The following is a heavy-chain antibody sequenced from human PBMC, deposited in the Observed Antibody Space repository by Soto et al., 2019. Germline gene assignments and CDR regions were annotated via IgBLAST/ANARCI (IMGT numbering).Heavy chain of an antibody. CDR2: IYGSGNT. J-gene: IGHJ5*02. CDR1: GTSLNSGTNY. D-gene: IGHD7-27*01. V-gene: IGHV4-61*01. CDR3: AGDWGPYWFDL. Sequence: PSETLSLTCTVSGTSLNSGTNYWNWVRQPPGKALEWIGYIYGSGNTKYNPSLKSRVTISQDTSKNQVSLKMNSVTATDTAMYYCAGDWGPYWFDLWGQGILVTVSS.